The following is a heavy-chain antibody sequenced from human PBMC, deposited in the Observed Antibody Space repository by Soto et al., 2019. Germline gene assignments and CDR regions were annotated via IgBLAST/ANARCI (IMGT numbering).Heavy chain of an antibody. V-gene: IGHV4-39*01. CDR3: ARLYSVVTPLDYGMDV. CDR2: FYYSGST. CDR1: GGSISSGTYS. Sequence: PSETLSLTCTVSGGSISSGTYSWGWIRQPPGKGLEWIGTFYYSGSTYYNPSLKSRVTISVDTSKNQFSLKLSSVTAADTAVYYYARLYSVVTPLDYGMDVWGQGTTVTSP. D-gene: IGHD2-21*02. J-gene: IGHJ6*02.